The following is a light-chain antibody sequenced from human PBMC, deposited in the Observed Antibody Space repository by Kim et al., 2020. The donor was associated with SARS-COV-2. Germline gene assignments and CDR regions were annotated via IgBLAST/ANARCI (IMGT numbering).Light chain of an antibody. CDR2: KAS. J-gene: IGKJ1*01. V-gene: IGKV1-5*03. CDR3: QQYNSYPVT. CDR1: QSISSW. Sequence: DIQMTQSPSTLSASVGDRVTITCRASQSISSWLAWYQQKPGKAPKLLMYKASSLESGVPSRFSGSGSGTEFTLTISSLQPDDFATYYCQQYNSYPVTFGQGTKVDIK.